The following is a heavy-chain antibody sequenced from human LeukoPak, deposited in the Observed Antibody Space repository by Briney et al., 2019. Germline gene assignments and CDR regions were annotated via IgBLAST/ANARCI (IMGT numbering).Heavy chain of an antibody. J-gene: IGHJ4*02. Sequence: SETLSLTCTVSGGSISSYYWSWIRQPPGKGLEWIGYIYYSGSTNYNPSLKSRVTISVDTSKNLFSLKLSSVTAADTAVYYCARHTNSGSEIDYWGQGTLVTVSS. CDR2: IYYSGST. CDR3: ARHTNSGSEIDY. D-gene: IGHD1-26*01. V-gene: IGHV4-59*08. CDR1: GGSISSYY.